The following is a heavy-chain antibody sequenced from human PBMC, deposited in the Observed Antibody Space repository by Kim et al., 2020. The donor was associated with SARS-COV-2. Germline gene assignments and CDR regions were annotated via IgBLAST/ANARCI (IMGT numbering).Heavy chain of an antibody. V-gene: IGHV4-59*01. CDR3: ARVIVTDTAMVKGLTFSFEPPEYYFDY. J-gene: IGHJ4*02. D-gene: IGHD5-18*01. CDR1: GGSISSYY. Sequence: SETLSLTCTVSGGSISSYYWSWIRQPPGKGLEWIGYIYYSGSTNYNPSLKSRVTISVDTSKNQFSLKLSSVTAADTAVYYCARVIVTDTAMVKGLTFSFEPPEYYFDYWGQGTLVTVSS. CDR2: IYYSGST.